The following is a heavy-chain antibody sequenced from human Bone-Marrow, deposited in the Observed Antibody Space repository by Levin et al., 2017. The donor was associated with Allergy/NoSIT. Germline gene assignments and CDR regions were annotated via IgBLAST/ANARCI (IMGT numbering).Heavy chain of an antibody. CDR3: ARLYYDFWSGTQIYYFDY. CDR2: IYPGDSDT. D-gene: IGHD3-3*01. Sequence: KSGGSLRLSCKGSGYSFTSYWIGWVRQMPGKGLEWMGIIYPGDSDTRYSPSFQGQVTISADKSISTAYLQWSSLKASDTAMYYCARLYYDFWSGTQIYYFDYWGKGTLDTIS. J-gene: IGHJ4*02. CDR1: GYSFTSYW. V-gene: IGHV5-51*01.